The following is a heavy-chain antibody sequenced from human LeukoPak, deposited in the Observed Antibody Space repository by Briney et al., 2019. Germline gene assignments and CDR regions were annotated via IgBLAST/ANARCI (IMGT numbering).Heavy chain of an antibody. CDR1: GGTFISYA. CDR2: IIPIFGTA. CDR3: ARSGDVVVPAASYYYYMDV. V-gene: IGHV1-69*05. Sequence: SVTVSFKASGGTFISYAISWVRQAPGQGLAWMGGIIPIFGTANYAQKFQGRVTINTDESTSKTYMELRSLRSEDTAVDYCARSGDVVVPAASYYYYMDVWGKGTTVTVSS. J-gene: IGHJ6*03. D-gene: IGHD2-2*01.